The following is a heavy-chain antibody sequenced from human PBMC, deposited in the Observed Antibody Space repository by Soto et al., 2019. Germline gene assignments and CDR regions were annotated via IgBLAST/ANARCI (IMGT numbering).Heavy chain of an antibody. CDR2: IFPSDSDT. V-gene: IGHV5-51*01. J-gene: IGHJ6*02. Sequence: GESLKISCKASGYGFSTHWIGWVRQLPGKGPEWMGIIFPSDSDTRYDPSFQGHVTISADMSINTAYLQWNRLKASDIAMYYCATPGGFGMDVWGQGTPVTVSS. CDR3: ATPGGFGMDV. CDR1: GYGFSTHW. D-gene: IGHD2-8*02.